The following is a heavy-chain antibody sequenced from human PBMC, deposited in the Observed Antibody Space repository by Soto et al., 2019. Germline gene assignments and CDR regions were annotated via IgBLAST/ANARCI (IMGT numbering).Heavy chain of an antibody. CDR1: GYTFTSYY. V-gene: IGHV1-46*01. D-gene: IGHD2-15*01. J-gene: IGHJ3*02. Sequence: QVQLVQSGAEVKKPGASVKVSCKASGYTFTSYYMHWVRQAPGQGLEWMGIINPSGGSTTYPQKFLGRVTVTRDTSSCPVYRAVSSLGSEVTAVYCCARWGYCSGGSGPTRGAFDTWGQGTMVTVSS. CDR3: ARWGYCSGGSGPTRGAFDT. CDR2: INPSGGST.